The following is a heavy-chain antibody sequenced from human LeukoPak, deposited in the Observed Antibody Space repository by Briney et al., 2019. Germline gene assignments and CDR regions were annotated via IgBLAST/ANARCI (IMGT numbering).Heavy chain of an antibody. CDR1: GFTFSSYA. Sequence: GGSLRLSCAASGFTFSSYAMSWVRQAPGKGLEWVAAISHSGGATYYADSVEGRFTISRDNSKNTLYLQMTSLRAEDTAVYYCAKENIRREPMVTAIVYDYWGQGTPVTVSS. CDR2: ISHSGGAT. J-gene: IGHJ4*02. V-gene: IGHV3-23*01. CDR3: AKENIRREPMVTAIVYDY. D-gene: IGHD2-21*02.